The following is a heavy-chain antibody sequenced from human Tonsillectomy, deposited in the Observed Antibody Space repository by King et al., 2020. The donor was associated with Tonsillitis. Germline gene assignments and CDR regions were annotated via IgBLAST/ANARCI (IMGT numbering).Heavy chain of an antibody. CDR3: AKDLEVVVPAAMRAYYYYGMDV. J-gene: IGHJ6*02. Sequence: VQLVESGGGLVQPGRSLRLSCAASGFTFDDYAMHWVRQAPGKGLEWVSGISWNSGSIGYADSVKGRFTISRDNAKNSLYLQMNSLRAEDTALYYCAKDLEVVVPAAMRAYYYYGMDVWGQGTAVTVSS. CDR2: ISWNSGSI. V-gene: IGHV3-9*01. D-gene: IGHD2-2*01. CDR1: GFTFDDYA.